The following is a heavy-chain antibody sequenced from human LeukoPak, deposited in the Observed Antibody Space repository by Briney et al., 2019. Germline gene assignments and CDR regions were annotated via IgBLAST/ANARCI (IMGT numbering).Heavy chain of an antibody. Sequence: AAVKVSCKASGYTFTSYGISWVRQAPGQGLEWMGWISAYNGNTNYAQKLQGRVTMTTDTSTSTAYMELRSLRSDDTAVYYCARDRVVTAQPLFDYWGQGTLVTVSS. J-gene: IGHJ4*02. CDR2: ISAYNGNT. V-gene: IGHV1-18*01. D-gene: IGHD2-21*02. CDR3: ARDRVVTAQPLFDY. CDR1: GYTFTSYG.